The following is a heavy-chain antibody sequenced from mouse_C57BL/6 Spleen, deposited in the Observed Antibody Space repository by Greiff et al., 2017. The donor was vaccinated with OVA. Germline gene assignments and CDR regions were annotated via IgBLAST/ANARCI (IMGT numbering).Heavy chain of an antibody. CDR1: GYTFTSYW. CDR2: IHPNSGST. D-gene: IGHD4-1*01. V-gene: IGHV1-64*01. J-gene: IGHJ2*01. Sequence: QVQLKQSGAELVKPGASVKLSCKASGYTFTSYWMHWVKQRPGQGLEWIGMIHPNSGSTNYNEKFKSKATLTVDKSSSTAYMQLSSLTSEDSAVYYCARKELGFDYWGQGTTLTVSS. CDR3: ARKELGFDY.